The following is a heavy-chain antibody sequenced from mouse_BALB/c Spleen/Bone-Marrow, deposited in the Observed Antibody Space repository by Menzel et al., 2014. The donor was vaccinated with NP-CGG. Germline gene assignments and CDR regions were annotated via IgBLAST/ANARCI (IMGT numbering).Heavy chain of an antibody. CDR2: INSNGGST. D-gene: IGHD2-1*01. J-gene: IGHJ2*01. V-gene: IGHV5-6-3*01. CDR3: ARGNYGNYVDYFDY. CDR1: GFTFSSYG. Sequence: EVQRVESGGGLVQPGGSLKLSCAASGFTFSSYGMSWVRQTPDKRLELVASINSNGGSTYYPDSVKGRFTISGDNAKNTLSLQMSSLKSEDTAMYYCARGNYGNYVDYFDYWGQGTTLTVSS.